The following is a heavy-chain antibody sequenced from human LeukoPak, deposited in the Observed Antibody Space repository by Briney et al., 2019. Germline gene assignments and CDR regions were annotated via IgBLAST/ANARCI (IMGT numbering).Heavy chain of an antibody. Sequence: GGSLRLSCAASGFTFRVYAMTWVRQAPGKGLEWVSGICGSGSSTYSADSVKGRFTISRDNSNNTLYLQMNSLRAEDTALYYCAKAKITLIVVANPNSGALDIWGQGTMVTVSS. D-gene: IGHD3-22*01. CDR2: ICGSGSST. V-gene: IGHV3-23*01. CDR1: GFTFRVYA. J-gene: IGHJ3*02. CDR3: AKAKITLIVVANPNSGALDI.